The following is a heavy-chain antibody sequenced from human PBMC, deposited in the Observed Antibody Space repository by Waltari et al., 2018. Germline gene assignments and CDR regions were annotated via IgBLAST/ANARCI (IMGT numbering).Heavy chain of an antibody. CDR2: INPNSGGT. V-gene: IGHV1-2*06. J-gene: IGHJ4*02. CDR3: ARARAYSGYGDYGDWGY. CDR1: GYTFTGYY. Sequence: QVQLVQSGAEVKKPGASVKVSCKASGYTFTGYYMHWVRQAPGQGLEWMGRINPNSGGTNYAQKFQGRVTMTRDTSISTAYMELSRLRSDDTAVYYCARARAYSGYGDYGDWGYWGQGTLVTVSS. D-gene: IGHD5-12*01.